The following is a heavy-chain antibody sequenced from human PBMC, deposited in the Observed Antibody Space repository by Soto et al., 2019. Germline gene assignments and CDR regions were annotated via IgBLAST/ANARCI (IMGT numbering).Heavy chain of an antibody. D-gene: IGHD2-2*02. V-gene: IGHV4-38-2*01. CDR2: FYHSGST. Sequence: SETLSLTCAVSGYSISSGYYWGWIRQPPGKGLEWIGSFYHSGSTYYNPSLKSRVTISVDTSKNQFSLKLSPVDTATYYCAHRHQLLYAPVNWFDPWGQGTLVTVSS. CDR3: AHRHQLLYAPVNWFDP. CDR1: GYSISSGYY. J-gene: IGHJ5*02.